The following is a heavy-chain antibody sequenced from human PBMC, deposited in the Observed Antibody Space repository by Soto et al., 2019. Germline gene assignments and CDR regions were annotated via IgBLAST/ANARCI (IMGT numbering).Heavy chain of an antibody. J-gene: IGHJ5*02. V-gene: IGHV4-30-4*01. CDR1: GGSISSGDYY. Sequence: SETLSLTCSVSGGSISSGDYYWNWIRQPPGKGLEWIGYIYYSGSTYYNPSLKSRVTISVDTSKNQFSLKLSSVTAADTAVYYCARDALFTDFGWFDPWGQGTLVTVSS. CDR2: IYYSGST. D-gene: IGHD3-3*01. CDR3: ARDALFTDFGWFDP.